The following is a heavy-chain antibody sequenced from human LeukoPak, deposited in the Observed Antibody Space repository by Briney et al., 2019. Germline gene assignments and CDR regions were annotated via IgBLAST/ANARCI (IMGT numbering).Heavy chain of an antibody. J-gene: IGHJ4*02. CDR2: ISSSSSYI. D-gene: IGHD4-23*01. V-gene: IGHV3-21*01. CDR1: GFTFSSYS. CDR3: ARGTQFYGGNPGFDY. Sequence: GGSLRLSCAASGFTFSSYSVNWVRQAPGKGLEWVSSISSSSSYIYYADSVKGRFTISRDNAKNSLYLQMNSLRAEDTAVYYCARGTQFYGGNPGFDYWGQGTLVTVSS.